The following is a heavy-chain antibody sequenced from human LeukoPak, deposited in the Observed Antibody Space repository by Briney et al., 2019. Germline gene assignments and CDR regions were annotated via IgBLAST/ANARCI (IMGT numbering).Heavy chain of an antibody. CDR1: GFTVSSNY. CDR2: IYSGGST. J-gene: IGHJ4*02. CDR3: VRLRRNSDTSGFYYYYDF. D-gene: IGHD3-22*01. Sequence: GGSLRLSCAASGFTVSSNYMSWVRQAPGKGLEWVSVIYSGGSTYYADSVKGRFTISRDNSKNTLYLQMNSLRAEDTAVYYCVRLRRNSDTSGFYYYYDFWGQGTLVTVSS. V-gene: IGHV3-53*01.